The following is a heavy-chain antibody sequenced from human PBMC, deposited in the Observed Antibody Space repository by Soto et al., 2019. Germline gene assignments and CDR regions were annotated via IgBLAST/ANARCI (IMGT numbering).Heavy chain of an antibody. Sequence: QVKLVQSGAEVKKAGSSVKVSCKASGGTFSSYAISWVRQAPGQGLEWMGGIIPIFGTANYAQKFQGRVTITADESTSTAYMELSSLRSEDTAVYYCAREGYCIRTSCYVAYWGQGTLVTVSS. J-gene: IGHJ4*02. V-gene: IGHV1-69*12. CDR3: AREGYCIRTSCYVAY. CDR1: GGTFSSYA. CDR2: IIPIFGTA. D-gene: IGHD2-2*01.